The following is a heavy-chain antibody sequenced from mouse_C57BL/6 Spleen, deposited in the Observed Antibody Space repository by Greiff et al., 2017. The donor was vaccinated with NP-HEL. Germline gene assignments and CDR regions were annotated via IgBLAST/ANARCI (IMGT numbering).Heavy chain of an antibody. CDR2: INPNNGGT. J-gene: IGHJ2*01. V-gene: IGHV1-18*01. Sequence: EVKLMESGPELVKPGASVKIPCKASGYTFTDYNMDWVKQSHGKSLEWIGDINPNNGGTIYNQKFKGKATLTVDKSSSTAYMELRSLTSEDTAVYYCARDGGYYPYYFDYWGQGTTLTVSS. D-gene: IGHD2-3*01. CDR1: GYTFTDYN. CDR3: ARDGGYYPYYFDY.